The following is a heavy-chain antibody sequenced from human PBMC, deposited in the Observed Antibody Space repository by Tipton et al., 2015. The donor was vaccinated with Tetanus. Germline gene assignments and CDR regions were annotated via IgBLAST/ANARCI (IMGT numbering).Heavy chain of an antibody. CDR3: ARDIEEVGATKYFDY. V-gene: IGHV4-59*12. CDR1: GGSINSYY. Sequence: LRLSCTVSGGSINSYYWSWVRQPPGKGLEWIAYIHYSGRTNYNPSLKSRVTISLATSENQFSLTLSSVTAADTAVYYCARDIEEVGATKYFDYWGQGTLVTVSS. D-gene: IGHD1-26*01. J-gene: IGHJ4*02. CDR2: IHYSGRT.